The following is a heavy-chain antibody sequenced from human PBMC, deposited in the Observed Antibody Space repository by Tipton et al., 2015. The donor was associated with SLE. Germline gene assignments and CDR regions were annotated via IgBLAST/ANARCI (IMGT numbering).Heavy chain of an antibody. J-gene: IGHJ4*02. D-gene: IGHD4-17*01. Sequence: TLSLTCTVSGGSISSGGYSWSWIRQPPGKGLEWIGSIYYSGSTNYNPSLKSRVTISVDTSKNQFPLKLSSVTAADTAVYYCASGTVTTIDYWGQGTLVTVSS. CDR1: GGSISSGGYS. CDR2: IYYSGST. CDR3: ASGTVTTIDY. V-gene: IGHV4-61*08.